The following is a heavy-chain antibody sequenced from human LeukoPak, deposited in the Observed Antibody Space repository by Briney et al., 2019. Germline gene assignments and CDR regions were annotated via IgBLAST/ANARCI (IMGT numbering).Heavy chain of an antibody. D-gene: IGHD2-2*01. J-gene: IGHJ4*02. CDR1: GYAFTNYA. V-gene: IGHV1-18*01. CDR2: ISVYNGNT. CDR3: ARGYCSSATCRHFDY. Sequence: GASVKVSCKASGYAFTNYAISWVRQAPGQGLERTGWISVYNGNTNYAQKLQGRVTMTADTSTTTAYMELRSLRSDDTAVYYCARGYCSSATCRHFDYWGQGALVTVSS.